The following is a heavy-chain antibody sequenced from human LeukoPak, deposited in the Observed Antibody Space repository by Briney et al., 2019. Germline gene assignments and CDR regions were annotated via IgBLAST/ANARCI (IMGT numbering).Heavy chain of an antibody. CDR3: ASSWDYVSN. CDR2: IKFDGSDK. Sequence: PGGSLRLSCAVSGFTFSNYWMSWVRQAPGKGLEWVANIKFDGSDKFYVDSVKGRFTISRDNAKNLLYLQMNSLRAEDTAVYYCASSWDYVSNWGQGTLVTVSS. V-gene: IGHV3-7*01. D-gene: IGHD3-16*01. J-gene: IGHJ4*02. CDR1: GFTFSNYW.